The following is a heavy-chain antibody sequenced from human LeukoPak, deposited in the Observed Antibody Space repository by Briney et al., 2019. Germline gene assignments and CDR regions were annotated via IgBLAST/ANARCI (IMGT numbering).Heavy chain of an antibody. CDR3: ARAGFYASVNQYYYYYYMDV. CDR2: IYYSGST. D-gene: IGHD2/OR15-2a*01. CDR1: GGSISSYY. V-gene: IGHV4-59*01. J-gene: IGHJ6*03. Sequence: SETLSLTCTVSGGSISSYYWSWIRQPPGKGLEWIGYIYYSGSTNYNPSLKSRVTISVDTSKNQFSLKLSTVTAADTAVYYCARAGFYASVNQYYYYYYMDVWGTGTTVTVSS.